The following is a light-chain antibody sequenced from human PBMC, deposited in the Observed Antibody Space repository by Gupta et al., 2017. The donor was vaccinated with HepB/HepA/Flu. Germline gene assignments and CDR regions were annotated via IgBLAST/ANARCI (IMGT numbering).Light chain of an antibody. J-gene: IGLJ1*01. V-gene: IGLV2-8*01. Sequence: QSALTQPPSASGSPGQSVTISCTGSSSDVGAYNGVSWYQQHPGKAPKLMIYEVNKRPSGVPDRFSGSKSGNTASLTVAGLHAEDEADYYCTSYAGTNIFYVFGTGTTVTVL. CDR2: EVN. CDR3: TSYAGTNIFYV. CDR1: SSDVGAYNG.